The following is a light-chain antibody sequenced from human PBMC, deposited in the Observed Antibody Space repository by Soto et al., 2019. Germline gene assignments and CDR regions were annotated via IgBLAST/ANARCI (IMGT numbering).Light chain of an antibody. Sequence: EIVLTQSPGTLSLSPGEGATLSCRASQSVVSSYLAWYQQKPGQAPRLLIYGASSRATGIPERFSGSVSGTGFTLTISRLEPEDFAVYYGEQYGPPRYTCGQGTKLEIK. CDR3: EQYGPPRYT. V-gene: IGKV3-20*01. J-gene: IGKJ2*01. CDR1: QSVVSSY. CDR2: GAS.